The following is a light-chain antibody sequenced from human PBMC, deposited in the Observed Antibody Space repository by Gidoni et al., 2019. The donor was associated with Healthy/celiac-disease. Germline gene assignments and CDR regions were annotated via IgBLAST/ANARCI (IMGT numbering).Light chain of an antibody. Sequence: QSVPTQPPSVSAAPGQRVTLSCTARSANIGAGYDGHWYQQLPGTAPKLLIYGNSNRPSGVPDRFSGSKSGTSASLASTGLQAEDEADYYCQSYDSSLSAYVFGTGTKVTVL. J-gene: IGLJ1*01. CDR3: QSYDSSLSAYV. CDR2: GNS. V-gene: IGLV1-40*01. CDR1: SANIGAGYD.